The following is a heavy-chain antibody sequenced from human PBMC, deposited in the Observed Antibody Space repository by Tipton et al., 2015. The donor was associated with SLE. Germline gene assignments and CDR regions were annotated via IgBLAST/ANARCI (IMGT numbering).Heavy chain of an antibody. V-gene: IGHV3-21*01. Sequence: SLRLSCAASGFSFSSYRMNWVRQAPGKGQEWVSFITSRSSYIYYSDSIKGRFTISRDNAKNSLYLQLNSLRVEDTAVYFCARVGDYYFDMDVWGKGTSVTVSS. CDR2: ITSRSSYI. CDR3: ARVGDYYFDMDV. J-gene: IGHJ6*03. CDR1: GFSFSSYR.